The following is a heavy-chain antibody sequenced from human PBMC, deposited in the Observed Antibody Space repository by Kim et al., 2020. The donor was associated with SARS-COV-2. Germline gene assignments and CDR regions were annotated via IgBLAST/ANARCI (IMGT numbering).Heavy chain of an antibody. J-gene: IGHJ6*02. CDR2: INHSGST. Sequence: SETLSLTCAVYGGSFSGYYWSWIRQPPGKGLEWIGEINHSGSTNYNPSLKSRVTISVDTSKNQFSLKLSSVTAADTAVYYCARGPSTLYYYGMDVWGQGTTVTVSS. CDR1: GGSFSGYY. CDR3: ARGPSTLYYYGMDV. D-gene: IGHD3-3*02. V-gene: IGHV4-34*01.